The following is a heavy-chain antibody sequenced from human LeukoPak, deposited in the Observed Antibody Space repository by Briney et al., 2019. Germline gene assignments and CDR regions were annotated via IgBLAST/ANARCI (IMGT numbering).Heavy chain of an antibody. J-gene: IGHJ4*02. CDR1: GASISTSY. CDR3: ARRPYSNYIDY. V-gene: IGHV4-59*01. D-gene: IGHD4-11*01. Sequence: SETLSLTCTVSGASISTSYWYWIRQPPGRGLEWIGYIHYSGDINYNPSLKSRVTISAYTSKNQLSLKLSSVTAADTAVYYCARRPYSNYIDYWGQGTLVTVSS. CDR2: IHYSGDI.